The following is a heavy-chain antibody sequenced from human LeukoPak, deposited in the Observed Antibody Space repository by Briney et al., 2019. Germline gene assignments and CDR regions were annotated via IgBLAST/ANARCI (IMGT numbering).Heavy chain of an antibody. CDR2: INHSGST. J-gene: IGHJ6*03. CDR3: ARVTFIVGATTSYYYYMDV. V-gene: IGHV4-34*01. CDR1: GGSFSGYY. D-gene: IGHD1-26*01. Sequence: SETLSLTCAVYGGSFSGYYWSWIRQPPGKGLEWIGEINHSGSTNYNPSLKSRVTISVDTSKNQFSLKLSSVTAADTAVYYCARVTFIVGATTSYYYYMDVWGKGTTVTISS.